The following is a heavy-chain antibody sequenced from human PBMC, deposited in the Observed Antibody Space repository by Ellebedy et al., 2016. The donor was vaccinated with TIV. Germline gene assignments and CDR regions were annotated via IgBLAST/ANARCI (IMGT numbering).Heavy chain of an antibody. CDR2: INPNSGGT. CDR1: GGTFSSYA. Sequence: ASVKVSXXASGGTFSSYAISWVRQAPGQGLEWMGWINPNSGGTNYAQKFQGRVTMTRDTSISTAYMELSRLRSDDTAVYYCARRGVVVPAAMAYYYGMDVWGQGTTVTVSS. CDR3: ARRGVVVPAAMAYYYGMDV. V-gene: IGHV1-2*02. D-gene: IGHD2-2*01. J-gene: IGHJ6*02.